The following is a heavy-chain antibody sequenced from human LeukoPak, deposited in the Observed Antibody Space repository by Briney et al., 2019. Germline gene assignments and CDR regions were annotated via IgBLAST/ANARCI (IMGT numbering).Heavy chain of an antibody. D-gene: IGHD3-22*01. CDR1: GFTFSSYP. Sequence: GGCLRLSCAASGFTFSSYPMHWVRQAPGKGLEWVAVISYDGSEKHYADPVKGRFTISRDNSKNTLYLQMNSLRAEDTAVYYCAREGSSGYYPYWGQGILVTVSS. CDR3: AREGSSGYYPY. J-gene: IGHJ4*02. V-gene: IGHV3-30-3*01. CDR2: ISYDGSEK.